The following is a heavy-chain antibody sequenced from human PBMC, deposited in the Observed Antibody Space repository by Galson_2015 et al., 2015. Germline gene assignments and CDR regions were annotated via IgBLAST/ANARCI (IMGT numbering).Heavy chain of an antibody. V-gene: IGHV3-74*01. CDR3: ANSDWYAAFDI. J-gene: IGHJ3*02. Sequence: SLSLSCAASGFTISNSWMHWVRQGPGKGLVWVSHINSDASITTYADSVKGRFTISRDNAKNTLFLQMNSLRAEDTAVYYCANSDWYAAFDIWGRGTVVTVSS. D-gene: IGHD6-19*01. CDR2: INSDASIT. CDR1: GFTISNSW.